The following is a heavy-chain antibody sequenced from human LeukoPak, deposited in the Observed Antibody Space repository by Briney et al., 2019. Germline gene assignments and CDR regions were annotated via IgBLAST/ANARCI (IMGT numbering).Heavy chain of an antibody. CDR3: ARVGYGDYGSGSYYNDFDY. Sequence: SETLSLTCTVSGGSISSSNWWSWVRQPPGKGLEWIGEIYHSGSTNYNPSLKSRVTISVDKSKNQFSLKLSSVTAADTAVYYCARVGYGDYGSGSYYNDFDYWGQGTLVTVSS. CDR1: GGSISSSNW. D-gene: IGHD3-10*01. J-gene: IGHJ4*02. CDR2: IYHSGST. V-gene: IGHV4-4*02.